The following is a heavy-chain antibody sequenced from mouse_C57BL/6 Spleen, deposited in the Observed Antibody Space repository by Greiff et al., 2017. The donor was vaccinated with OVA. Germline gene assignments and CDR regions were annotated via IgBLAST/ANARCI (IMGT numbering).Heavy chain of an antibody. J-gene: IGHJ4*01. CDR1: GFTFSDAW. Sequence: EVKLQESGGGLVQPGGSMKLSCAASGFTFSDAWMDWVRQSPEKGLEWVAEIRHKANNHATYYAESVKGRFTISRDDSKSSVYLQMNSLRAEDTGIYYCTGYGYDGTSLYAMDYWGQGTSVTVSS. CDR2: IRHKANNHAT. D-gene: IGHD2-2*01. V-gene: IGHV6-6*01. CDR3: TGYGYDGTSLYAMDY.